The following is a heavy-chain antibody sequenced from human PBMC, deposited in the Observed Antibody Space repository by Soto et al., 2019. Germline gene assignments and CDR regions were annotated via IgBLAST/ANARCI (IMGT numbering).Heavy chain of an antibody. CDR1: GFTFSTYA. D-gene: IGHD3-16*01. Sequence: QVRLVESGGGAVQPGDSLRLSCDASGFTFSTYALHWVRQAPGKGLEWVAFISYPGATQYYADSVQGRFTVSRENSKNRAPLQRTSLNPEDSAVYYGARDACRYSRGAYYDRWGQGTLVTVYS. CDR3: ARDACRYSRGAYYDR. V-gene: IGHV3-30-3*01. J-gene: IGHJ5*02. CDR2: ISYPGATQ.